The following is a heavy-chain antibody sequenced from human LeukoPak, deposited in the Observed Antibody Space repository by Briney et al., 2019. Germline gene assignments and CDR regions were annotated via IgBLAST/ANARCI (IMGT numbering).Heavy chain of an antibody. V-gene: IGHV4-34*01. CDR1: GGSFSGYY. Sequence: SETLSLTCAVYGGSFSGYYWSWIRQPPGKGLEWIGEINHSGSTNYNPSLKSRVTISVDTSKNQFSLKLSSVTAADTAVYYCATQGAQEGGYYYYYMDVWGKGTTVTVSS. D-gene: IGHD2-15*01. CDR3: ATQGAQEGGYYYYYMDV. J-gene: IGHJ6*03. CDR2: INHSGST.